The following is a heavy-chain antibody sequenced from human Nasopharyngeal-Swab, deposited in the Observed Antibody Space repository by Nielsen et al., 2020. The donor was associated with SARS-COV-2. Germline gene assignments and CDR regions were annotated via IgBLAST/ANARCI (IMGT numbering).Heavy chain of an antibody. CDR3: ARGERGYCTNGVCFFY. CDR1: GYTFTGYY. V-gene: IGHV1-2*04. J-gene: IGHJ4*02. Sequence: ASVKVSCKASGYTFTGYYMHWVRQAPGQGLEWMGWINPNSGGTNYAQKFQGWVTMTRDTSTSTAYMELSRLRSDDTAVYYCARGERGYCTNGVCFFYWGQGTLVTVSS. D-gene: IGHD2-8*01. CDR2: INPNSGGT.